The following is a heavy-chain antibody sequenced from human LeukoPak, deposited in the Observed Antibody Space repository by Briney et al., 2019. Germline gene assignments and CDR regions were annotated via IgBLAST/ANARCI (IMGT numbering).Heavy chain of an antibody. V-gene: IGHV3-74*03. CDR2: IGSDGSGT. CDR1: GFNFRDYG. D-gene: IGHD1-26*01. J-gene: IGHJ4*02. Sequence: PGGSLRLSCAASGFNFRDYGMHWVRQAPGKGLVWASRIGSDGSGTKYADSVKGRFTVYRDNAKTTLYLEMNSLRVEDTAVYYCARLGRVTGWYSVYWGQGAMVTVAS. CDR3: ARLGRVTGWYSVY.